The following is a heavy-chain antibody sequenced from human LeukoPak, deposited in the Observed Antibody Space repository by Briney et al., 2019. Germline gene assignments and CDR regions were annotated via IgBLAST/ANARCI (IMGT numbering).Heavy chain of an antibody. CDR3: ARELTYYYDSSGYSDY. CDR2: ISSSNSYI. J-gene: IGHJ4*02. D-gene: IGHD3-22*01. CDR1: GFTFSSYS. Sequence: GGSLRLSCAASGFTFSSYSMNWVRQAPGKGLEWVSSISSSNSYIYYADSVKGRFTISRDNAKNSLYLQMNSLRAEDTAVYYCARELTYYYDSSGYSDYWGQGTLVTVSS. V-gene: IGHV3-21*01.